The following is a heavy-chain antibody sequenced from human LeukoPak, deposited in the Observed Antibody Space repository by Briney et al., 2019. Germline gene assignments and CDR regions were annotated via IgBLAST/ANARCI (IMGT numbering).Heavy chain of an antibody. Sequence: GGSLRPSCAASGFTFSSYWMHWVRQAPGKGPVWVSHINGDGSVTGYADSVKGRFTISRDNARNTLYVQMNSLRAEDTAVYYCAIRIAVPGGFDNWGQGTLVTVAS. CDR3: AIRIAVPGGFDN. CDR2: INGDGSVT. V-gene: IGHV3-74*01. J-gene: IGHJ4*02. CDR1: GFTFSSYW. D-gene: IGHD6-19*01.